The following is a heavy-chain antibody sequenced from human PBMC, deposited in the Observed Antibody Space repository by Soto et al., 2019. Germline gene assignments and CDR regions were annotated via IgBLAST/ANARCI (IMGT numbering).Heavy chain of an antibody. D-gene: IGHD3-9*01. CDR1: GYTFTGYY. CDR3: ARGYDILTGYYLSYFDY. CDR2: INPNSGGT. V-gene: IGHV1-2*02. J-gene: IGHJ4*02. Sequence: ASVKVSCKASGYTFTGYYMHWVRQAPGQGLEWMGWINPNSGGTNYARKFQGRVTMTRDTSISTAYMELSRLRSDDTAVYYCARGYDILTGYYLSYFDYWGQGTLVTVSS.